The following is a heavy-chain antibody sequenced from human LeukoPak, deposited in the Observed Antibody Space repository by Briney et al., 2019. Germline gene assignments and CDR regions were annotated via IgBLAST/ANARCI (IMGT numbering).Heavy chain of an antibody. CDR2: IYYSGST. D-gene: IGHD6-19*01. CDR3: AGGEGLVLFDY. CDR1: GGSISSSDYY. Sequence: SETLSLTCTVSGGSISSSDYYWGWIRQPPGKGLEWIGSIYYSGSTYYNPSLKSRVTISVDASKNQFSLKLSSVTAADTAVYYCAGGEGLVLFDYWGQGTLVTVSS. V-gene: IGHV4-39*07. J-gene: IGHJ4*02.